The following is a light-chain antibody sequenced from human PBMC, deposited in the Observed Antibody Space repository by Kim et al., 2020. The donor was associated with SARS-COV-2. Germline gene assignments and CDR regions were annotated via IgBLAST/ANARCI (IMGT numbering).Light chain of an antibody. CDR2: KAS. V-gene: IGKV1-5*03. Sequence: FVGDRVTITGRASQNIFGWLAWYQQKPGKAPKLLIYKASSLDSGVPSRFSGSGSGTEFTLTISSLQPDDFATYYCQQYSTYNTWAFGQGTKVDIK. CDR3: QQYSTYNTWA. J-gene: IGKJ1*01. CDR1: QNIFGW.